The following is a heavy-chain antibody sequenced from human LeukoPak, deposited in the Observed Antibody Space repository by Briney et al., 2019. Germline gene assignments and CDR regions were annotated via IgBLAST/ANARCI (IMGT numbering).Heavy chain of an antibody. J-gene: IGHJ4*02. CDR1: GGSISSYY. CDR2: IYYSGST. CDR3: AAGFSGRSDF. V-gene: IGHV4-59*08. D-gene: IGHD1-26*01. Sequence: SETLSLSCTVSGGSISSYYWSWIRQPPGKGLEWIGYIYYSGSTNYNPSLKSRVTISVDTSKNQFSLKLRSVTAADTAVYYCAAGFSGRSDFWGQGTLVTVSS.